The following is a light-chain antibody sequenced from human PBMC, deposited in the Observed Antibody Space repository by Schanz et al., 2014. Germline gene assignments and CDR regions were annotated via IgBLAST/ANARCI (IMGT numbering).Light chain of an antibody. V-gene: IGLV2-8*01. J-gene: IGLJ3*02. CDR1: SSDVGGYNY. CDR3: SSYAGSYTWL. CDR2: DVT. Sequence: QSALTQPPSASGSPGQSVTISCTGTSSDVGGYNYVSWYQQHPGKAPKLIISDVTRRPSGVPDNTASLTVSGLQAEDEADYYCSSYAGSYTWLFGGGTKLTVL.